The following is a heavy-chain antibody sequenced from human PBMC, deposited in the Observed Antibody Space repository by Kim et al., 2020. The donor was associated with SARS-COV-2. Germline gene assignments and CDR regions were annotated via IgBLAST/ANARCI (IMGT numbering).Heavy chain of an antibody. D-gene: IGHD6-13*01. V-gene: IGHV4-34*01. Sequence: SETLSLTCAVYGGSFSGYYWSWIRQPPGKGLEWIGEINHSGSTNYNPSLKSRVTISVDTSKNQFSLKLSSVTAADTAVYYCARGEEISSSWYWDWGQGTL. J-gene: IGHJ4*02. CDR2: INHSGST. CDR1: GGSFSGYY. CDR3: ARGEEISSSWYWD.